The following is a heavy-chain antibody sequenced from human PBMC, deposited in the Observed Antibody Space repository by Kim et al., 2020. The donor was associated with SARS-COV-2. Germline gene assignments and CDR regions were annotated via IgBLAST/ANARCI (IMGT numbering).Heavy chain of an antibody. D-gene: IGHD2-2*01. CDR3: AKDARYCSSDSCQHYDY. V-gene: IGHV3-23*01. Sequence: GGSLRLSCAASGFAFTNYFMNWVRQAPGKGLEWVSTIGGSGRRTFYADSVKGRFTISRDNSRNTLYLQMNSLRAEDTAVYYCAKDARYCSSDSCQHYDYWGQGTLVTVSS. J-gene: IGHJ4*02. CDR1: GFAFTNYF. CDR2: IGGSGRRT.